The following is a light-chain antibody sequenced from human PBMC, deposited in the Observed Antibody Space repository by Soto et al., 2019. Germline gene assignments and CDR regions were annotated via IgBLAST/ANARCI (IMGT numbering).Light chain of an antibody. CDR3: CSYAGSSTQSYV. J-gene: IGLJ1*01. Sequence: QSALTQPASVSGSPGQSITISCTGTNSDVGSYNLVSWYQQHPGKAPKVIIYEVSERPSGVSDRFSGSKSGNTASLMISGHQAEDEADYYCCSYAGSSTQSYVFGSGNKVTVL. CDR1: NSDVGSYNL. V-gene: IGLV2-23*02. CDR2: EVS.